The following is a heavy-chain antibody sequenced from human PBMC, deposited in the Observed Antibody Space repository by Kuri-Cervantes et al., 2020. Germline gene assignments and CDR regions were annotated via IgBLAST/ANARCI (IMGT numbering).Heavy chain of an antibody. CDR3: AKDRLRWPSDFDY. CDR2: ISGSGGST. J-gene: IGHJ4*02. CDR1: GFTFDDYA. Sequence: GGSLRLSCAASGFTFDDYAMHWVRQAPGKGLEWVSAISGSGGSTYYADSVKGRFTISRDNSKNTLYLQMNSLRAEDTAVYYCAKDRLRWPSDFDYWGQGTLVTVSS. V-gene: IGHV3-23*01. D-gene: IGHD4-23*01.